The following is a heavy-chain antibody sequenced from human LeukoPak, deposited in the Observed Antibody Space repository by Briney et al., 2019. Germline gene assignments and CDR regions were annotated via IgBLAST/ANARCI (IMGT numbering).Heavy chain of an antibody. CDR3: AKDPAAGVATTKLDY. D-gene: IGHD5-24*01. V-gene: IGHV3-23*01. CDR2: ISGRGDTT. J-gene: IGHJ4*02. CDR1: GFTFSIYA. Sequence: GGSLRLSCAASGFTFSIYAMTWVRQAPGKGLEWVSDISGRGDTTNYADSVQGRFTISRDNSKNTLYLQMNGLRAEDTAVYYCAKDPAAGVATTKLDYWGQGTLVTVSS.